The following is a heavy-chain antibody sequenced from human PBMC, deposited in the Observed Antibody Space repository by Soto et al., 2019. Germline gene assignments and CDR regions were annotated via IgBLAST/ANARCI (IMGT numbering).Heavy chain of an antibody. Sequence: SETLSLTCDVSGDTISSGGYSWSWIRQPPGKGLEWIGYTYHSGSTYYNPSLKSRVTISVDRSKNQFSLKLSSVTAADTAVYYCARGGLERFLEWFRFDPWGQGTLVTVSS. J-gene: IGHJ5*02. CDR2: TYHSGST. D-gene: IGHD3-3*01. CDR1: GDTISSGGYS. V-gene: IGHV4-30-2*01. CDR3: ARGGLERFLEWFRFDP.